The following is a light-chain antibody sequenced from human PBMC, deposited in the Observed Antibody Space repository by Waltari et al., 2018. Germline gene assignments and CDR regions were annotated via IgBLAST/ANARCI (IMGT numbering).Light chain of an antibody. CDR1: NSNIGSNF. V-gene: IGLV1-44*01. J-gene: IGLJ3*02. CDR3: AVWDDSLGGV. CDR2: KDN. Sequence: QSVLTQPPSVSGTPGQRVPISCSGSNSNIGSNFVNWYQQRPGKAPKLLIYKDNQGPSWVPDRFSAAKSGTSAALAITGLQSEEEADYYCAVWDDSLGGVFGGGTKLTVL.